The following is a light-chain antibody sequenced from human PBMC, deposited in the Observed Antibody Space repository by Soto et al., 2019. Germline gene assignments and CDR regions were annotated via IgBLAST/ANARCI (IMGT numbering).Light chain of an antibody. CDR1: QTISNNY. V-gene: IGKV3-20*01. J-gene: IGKJ2*01. Sequence: EVVLTQSPVTLSLSPGERATLSCRASQTISNNYLAWYQQTPGQTPRLLIFGSSDRANGIPERFSGSRYGKDLNHPISRQERKDFAAYYCQQYGSSSTYTFGQGTKLEIK. CDR3: QQYGSSSTYT. CDR2: GSS.